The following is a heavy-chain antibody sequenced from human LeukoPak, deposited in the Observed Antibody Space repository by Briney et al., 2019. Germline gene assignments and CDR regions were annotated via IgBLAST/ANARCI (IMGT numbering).Heavy chain of an antibody. J-gene: IGHJ4*02. CDR1: GGTFSSYA. Sequence: SVKVSCKASGGTFSSYAISWVRQAPGQGLEWMGRIISIFGIANYAQKFQGRVTITVDKSTSTAYMELSSLRSEDTAVYYCARGESEGGWYVGSHFDYWGQGTLVTVSS. CDR2: IISIFGIA. CDR3: ARGESEGGWYVGSHFDY. V-gene: IGHV1-69*04. D-gene: IGHD6-19*01.